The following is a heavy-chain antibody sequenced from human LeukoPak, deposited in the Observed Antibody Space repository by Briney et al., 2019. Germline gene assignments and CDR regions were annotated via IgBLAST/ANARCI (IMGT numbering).Heavy chain of an antibody. CDR1: GGSFSGYY. Sequence: PSETLSLTCAVYGGSFSGYYWSWIRQPPGKGLEWIGEINHSGSTNYNPSLKSRVTISVDTSKNQFSLKLSSVTAADTAVYYCARLTMVRGVIIGYFDYWGQGTLVTVSS. CDR2: INHSGST. J-gene: IGHJ4*02. D-gene: IGHD3-10*01. V-gene: IGHV4-34*01. CDR3: ARLTMVRGVIIGYFDY.